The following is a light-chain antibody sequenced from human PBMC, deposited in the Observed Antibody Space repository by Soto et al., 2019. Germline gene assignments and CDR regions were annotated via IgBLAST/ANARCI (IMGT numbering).Light chain of an antibody. Sequence: DIQMTQSPSYVPASVGDRVTITCRASQGITSWLAWYQQKPGKAPKLLIYSASSLQSGVPSRFSGSGSGTYFTLTISSLQPEDFATYYCQQHNSYPPAFGQGTKVDIK. CDR1: QGITSW. J-gene: IGKJ1*01. CDR2: SAS. V-gene: IGKV1-12*01. CDR3: QQHNSYPPA.